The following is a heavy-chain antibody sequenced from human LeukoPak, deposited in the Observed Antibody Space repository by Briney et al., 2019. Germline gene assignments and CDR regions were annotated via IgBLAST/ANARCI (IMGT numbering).Heavy chain of an antibody. CDR2: ITNSGDRR. J-gene: IGHJ4*02. D-gene: IGHD2-2*01. CDR3: AKDADWRPAAD. CDR1: GFTFSSSA. Sequence: GGSLRLSCAASGFTFSSSAMSWVREAPGKGLEWVSSITNSGDRRYYADAVRGQFTISRDNSKSTLFLQMRSLRVEDTAIYYCAKDADWRPAADWGQGTLVIVSS. V-gene: IGHV3-23*01.